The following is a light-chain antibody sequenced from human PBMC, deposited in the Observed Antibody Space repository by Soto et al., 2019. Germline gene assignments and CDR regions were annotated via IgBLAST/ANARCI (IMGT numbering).Light chain of an antibody. Sequence: QSALTQPASVSGSPGQSIPISCTGTSSDFGGYNYVSWYQQHPGKAPKLMIYDVSNRPSGVSNRFSGSKSGNTASLTISGLHAEDEADYYCSSYTSSSLYVFGTGTKLTVL. V-gene: IGLV2-14*01. J-gene: IGLJ1*01. CDR3: SSYTSSSLYV. CDR1: SSDFGGYNY. CDR2: DVS.